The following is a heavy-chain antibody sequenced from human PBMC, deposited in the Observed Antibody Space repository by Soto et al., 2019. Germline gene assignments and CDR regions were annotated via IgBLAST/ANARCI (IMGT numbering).Heavy chain of an antibody. CDR2: IKQDGSEK. CDR3: ATERGSELPEENWFDS. CDR1: GFTFSSYW. D-gene: IGHD3-10*01. J-gene: IGHJ5*01. Sequence: EVQLVESGGGLVQPGGSLSLSCAASGFTFSSYWMSWVRQAPGKGLEWVAHIKQDGSEKYYVDSVKGRFTISRDNAKNSLSLQMNSLRAEDTAVYYCATERGSELPEENWFDSWGQGTLVTVSS. V-gene: IGHV3-7*01.